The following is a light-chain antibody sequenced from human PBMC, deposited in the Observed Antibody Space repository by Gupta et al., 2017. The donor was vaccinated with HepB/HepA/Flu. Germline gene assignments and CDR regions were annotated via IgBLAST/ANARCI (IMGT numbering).Light chain of an antibody. J-gene: IGKJ4*01. CDR3: QQRSNWPLT. CDR2: DAS. CDR1: QSVSSY. V-gene: IGKV3-11*01. Sequence: EIVLTHSPATLSLSPGERATLSCRASQSVSSYLAWYQQKPGQAPRLLIYDASNRATGIPARFSGSGSGTDFTLTISILDPEDFAVYYFQQRSNWPLTFGSGTKVEIK.